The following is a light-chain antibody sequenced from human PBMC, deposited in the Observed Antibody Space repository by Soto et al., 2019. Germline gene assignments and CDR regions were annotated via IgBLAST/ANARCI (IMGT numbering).Light chain of an antibody. CDR2: DAS. Sequence: EIVLTQSPATLSLSPGERATLSCRASQSVSSYLAWYQQKPGQAPRRLIYDASNRATGIPARFSGSGSGTDFALTLSSLEPEDFAVYYCQQRSNWPPTFGQGTKVEIK. V-gene: IGKV3-11*01. J-gene: IGKJ1*01. CDR3: QQRSNWPPT. CDR1: QSVSSY.